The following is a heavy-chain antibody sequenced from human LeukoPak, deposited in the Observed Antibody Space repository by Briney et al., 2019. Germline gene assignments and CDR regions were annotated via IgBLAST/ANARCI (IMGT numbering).Heavy chain of an antibody. D-gene: IGHD3-3*01. CDR1: GFTFSSYA. V-gene: IGHV3-23*01. CDR3: AKWFSPTIFGVVIMGELDY. J-gene: IGHJ4*02. CDR2: ISGSGGST. Sequence: PGGSLRLSCAASGFTFSSYAMSWVRQAPGKGLEWVSAISGSGGSTYYADSVKGRFTISRDNSKNTLYLQMNSLRAEDTAVYYCAKWFSPTIFGVVIMGELDYWGQGTLVTVSS.